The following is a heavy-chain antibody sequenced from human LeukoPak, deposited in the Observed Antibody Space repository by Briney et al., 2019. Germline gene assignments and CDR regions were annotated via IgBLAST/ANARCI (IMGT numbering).Heavy chain of an antibody. Sequence: TGGSLRLACAASGLTFSSYSMNWVRQAPGKGLEWVSSISSSSRYTYYADSVKGRFTTSRDNANNSLYLQMRSLRAEDTAVYYCARDRYGDYDFDYWGQGTLVTVSS. CDR2: ISSSSRYT. CDR1: GLTFSSYS. CDR3: ARDRYGDYDFDY. J-gene: IGHJ4*02. D-gene: IGHD4-17*01. V-gene: IGHV3-21*01.